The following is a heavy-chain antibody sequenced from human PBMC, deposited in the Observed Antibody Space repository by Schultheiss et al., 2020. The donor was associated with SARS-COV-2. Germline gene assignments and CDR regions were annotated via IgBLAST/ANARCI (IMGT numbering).Heavy chain of an antibody. D-gene: IGHD6-13*01. CDR2: ISAYNGNT. Sequence: ASVKVSCKASGYTFTGYYMHWVRQAPGQGLEWMGWISAYNGNTNYAQKLQGRVTMTRDTSISTAYMELSRLRSDDTAVYYCARESGWAAAGRGWFDPWGQGTLVTVSS. J-gene: IGHJ5*02. V-gene: IGHV1-2*02. CDR1: GYTFTGYY. CDR3: ARESGWAAAGRGWFDP.